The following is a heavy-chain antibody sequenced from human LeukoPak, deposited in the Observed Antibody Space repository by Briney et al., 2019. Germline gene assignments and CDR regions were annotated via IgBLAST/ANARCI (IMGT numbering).Heavy chain of an antibody. D-gene: IGHD2-15*01. CDR2: ISGSGGST. CDR3: ARDGYCSGGSCYSTVWFDP. CDR1: GFTFSIYA. V-gene: IGHV3-23*01. J-gene: IGHJ5*02. Sequence: PGGSLRLSCAASGFTFSIYAMSWVRQAPGKGLEWVSAISGSGGSTYYADSVKGRFTISRDNSKNTLYLQMNSLRAEDTAVYYCARDGYCSGGSCYSTVWFDPWGQGTLVTVSS.